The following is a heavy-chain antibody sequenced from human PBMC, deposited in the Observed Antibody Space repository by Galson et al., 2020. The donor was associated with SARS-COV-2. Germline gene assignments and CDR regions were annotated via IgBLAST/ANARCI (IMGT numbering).Heavy chain of an antibody. D-gene: IGHD1-26*01. Sequence: SVQVYCKASRGTFSNYAISWVRQAPGQGLEWMGGSIAILGTANYAQKFQGSVTITADESTSTAYMELSSLRSEDTAVYYCARSLYQPLLSGIVYFDYWGQGTLVTVSS. V-gene: IGHV1-69*13. J-gene: IGHJ4*02. CDR2: SIAILGTA. CDR3: ARSLYQPLLSGIVYFDY. CDR1: RGTFSNYA.